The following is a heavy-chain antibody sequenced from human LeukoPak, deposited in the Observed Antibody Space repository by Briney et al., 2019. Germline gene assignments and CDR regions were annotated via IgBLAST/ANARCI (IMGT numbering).Heavy chain of an antibody. J-gene: IGHJ6*02. Sequence: GGSLRLSCAASGFTFSSYGMHWVRHAPGKGLESVAVISYDGSNKYYADSVKGRFTISRDNSKNTLYLQMNSLRAEDTAVYYCAKDLEYSSSSRIVYYYYGMDVWGQGTTVTVSS. V-gene: IGHV3-30*18. D-gene: IGHD6-6*01. CDR2: ISYDGSNK. CDR3: AKDLEYSSSSRIVYYYYGMDV. CDR1: GFTFSSYG.